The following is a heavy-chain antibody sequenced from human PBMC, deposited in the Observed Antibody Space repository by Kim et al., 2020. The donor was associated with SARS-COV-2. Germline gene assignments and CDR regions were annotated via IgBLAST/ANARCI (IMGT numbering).Heavy chain of an antibody. CDR3: AKDLQRRAEAGIARKYY. D-gene: IGHD6-13*01. CDR2: ISYDGSNK. CDR1: GFTFSSYG. Sequence: GGSLRLSCAASGFTFSSYGMHWVRQAPGKGLEWVAVISYDGSNKYYADSVKGRFTISRDNSKNTLYLQMNSLRAEDTAVYYCAKDLQRRAEAGIARKYY. J-gene: IGHJ6*01. V-gene: IGHV3-30*18.